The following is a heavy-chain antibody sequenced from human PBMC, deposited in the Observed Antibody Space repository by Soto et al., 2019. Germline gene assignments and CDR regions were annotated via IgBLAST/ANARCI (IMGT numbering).Heavy chain of an antibody. J-gene: IGHJ4*02. Sequence: SVKVSCKASGGTFSSYAISWVRQAPGQGLECMGGIIPIFGTANYAQKFQGRVTITADKSTSTAYMELSSLRSEDTAVYYCASQVGGLYGYFDYWGQGTLVTVSS. CDR1: GGTFSSYA. CDR3: ASQVGGLYGYFDY. V-gene: IGHV1-69*06. D-gene: IGHD2-8*01. CDR2: IIPIFGTA.